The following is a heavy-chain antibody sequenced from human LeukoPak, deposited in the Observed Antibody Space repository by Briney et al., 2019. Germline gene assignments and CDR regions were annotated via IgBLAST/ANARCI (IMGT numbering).Heavy chain of an antibody. CDR3: AREPSNIDY. J-gene: IGHJ4*02. V-gene: IGHV4-59*12. D-gene: IGHD2/OR15-2a*01. CDR1: GGSISSYY. CDR2: IYYSGST. Sequence: SETLSLTCTVSGGSISSYYWSWIRQPPGKGLEWIGYIYYSGSTNYNPSLKCRVTISVDTSKNQFSLKLSSVTAADTAVYYCAREPSNIDYWGQGTLVTVSS.